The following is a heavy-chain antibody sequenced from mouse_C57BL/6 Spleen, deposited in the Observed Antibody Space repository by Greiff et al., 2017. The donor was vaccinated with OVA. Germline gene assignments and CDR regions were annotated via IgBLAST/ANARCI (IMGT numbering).Heavy chain of an antibody. CDR3: ARSGYYYGSRNYAMDY. CDR1: GYTFTSYW. V-gene: IGHV1-64*01. D-gene: IGHD1-1*01. Sequence: QVQLQQPGAELVKPGASVKLSCKASGYTFTSYWMHWVKQRPGQGLEWIGMIHPNSGSTNYNEKFKSKATLTVDKSSSTAYMQLSSLTSEDSAVYYCARSGYYYGSRNYAMDYWGQGTSVTVSS. J-gene: IGHJ4*01. CDR2: IHPNSGST.